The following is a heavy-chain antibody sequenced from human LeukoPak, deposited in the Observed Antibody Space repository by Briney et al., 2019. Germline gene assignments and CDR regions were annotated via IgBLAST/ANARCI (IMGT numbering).Heavy chain of an antibody. CDR3: ARHPRYGSGSSRFDY. Sequence: ASVKVSCKASGYTFTGYYMHWVRQAPGQGLEWMGWINPNSGGTNYAQKFQGRVTMTRDTSITTAYMELSRLRSEDTAVYYCARHPRYGSGSSRFDYWGQGTLVTVSS. CDR2: INPNSGGT. D-gene: IGHD3-10*01. CDR1: GYTFTGYY. J-gene: IGHJ4*02. V-gene: IGHV1-2*02.